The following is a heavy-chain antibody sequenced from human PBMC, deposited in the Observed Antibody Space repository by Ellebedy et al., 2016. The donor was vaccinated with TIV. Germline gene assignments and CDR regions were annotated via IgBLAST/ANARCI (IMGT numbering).Heavy chain of an antibody. J-gene: IGHJ3*02. CDR2: VNPNSGDT. Sequence: AASVKVSCKASGYTFTSYDINWLRQATGQGLEWMGWVNPNSGDTDYAQKFRDRVTMTRDTSTNTAYLELSSLRSEDTAVYYCAREDAFDIWGQGTMVTVSS. V-gene: IGHV1-8*01. CDR3: AREDAFDI. CDR1: GYTFTSYD.